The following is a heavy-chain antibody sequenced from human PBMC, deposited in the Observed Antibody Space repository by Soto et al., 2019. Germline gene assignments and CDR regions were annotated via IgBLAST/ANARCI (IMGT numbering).Heavy chain of an antibody. CDR3: ARVRSMRGNPPASYGGVLGS. CDR2: ISYDGSNK. Sequence: QVQLVESGGGVVQPGRSLRLSCAASGFTFSSYAMHWVRQAPGKGLEWVAVISYDGSNKYYADSVKGRFTISRDNSKNTLYLQMNSLRAEDTAVYYCARVRSMRGNPPASYGGVLGSWGQGTLVTVSS. D-gene: IGHD3-3*02. CDR1: GFTFSSYA. J-gene: IGHJ4*02. V-gene: IGHV3-30-3*01.